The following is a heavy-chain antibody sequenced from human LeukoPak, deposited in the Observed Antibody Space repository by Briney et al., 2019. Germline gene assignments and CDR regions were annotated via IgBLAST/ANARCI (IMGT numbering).Heavy chain of an antibody. CDR1: GGSISSYY. D-gene: IGHD5-24*01. Sequence: PSETLSLTCTVSGGSISSYYWSWIRQPAGKGLEWIGRIYTSGSTNYNPSLKSRVTISVDTSKNQFSLKLSSVTAADTAVYYCARGRYFRDGYNYGYFDYWGQGTLVTVSS. J-gene: IGHJ4*02. CDR2: IYTSGST. CDR3: ARGRYFRDGYNYGYFDY. V-gene: IGHV4-4*07.